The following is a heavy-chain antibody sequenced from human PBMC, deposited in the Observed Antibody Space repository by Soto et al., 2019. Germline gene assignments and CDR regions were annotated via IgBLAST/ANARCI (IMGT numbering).Heavy chain of an antibody. Sequence: QVQLVQSGAEVKKPGASVKVSCKASGYTFTSYYMHWVRQTPGQGLEWMGIINPSGGSTSYAQKFQGRVTMTRDTSTSTVYMELSSLRSEDTAVYYCARDQLPNSNYARTSPPDYWGQGTLVTVSS. CDR1: GYTFTSYY. V-gene: IGHV1-46*01. D-gene: IGHD4-4*01. CDR3: ARDQLPNSNYARTSPPDY. CDR2: INPSGGST. J-gene: IGHJ4*02.